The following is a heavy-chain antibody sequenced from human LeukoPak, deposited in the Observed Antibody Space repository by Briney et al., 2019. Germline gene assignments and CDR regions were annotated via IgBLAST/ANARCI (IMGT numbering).Heavy chain of an antibody. V-gene: IGHV4-39*01. J-gene: IGHJ4*02. CDR1: GGSISSGSYY. CDR2: IYYSGST. CDR3: ARQYYDILTGPRFDY. Sequence: SETLSLTCTVSGGSISSGSYYWGWIRQPPGKGLEWIGSIYYSGSTYYNPSLKSRVTISVDTSKNQFSLKLSSVTAADTAVYYCARQYYDILTGPRFDYWGQGTLVTVSS. D-gene: IGHD3-9*01.